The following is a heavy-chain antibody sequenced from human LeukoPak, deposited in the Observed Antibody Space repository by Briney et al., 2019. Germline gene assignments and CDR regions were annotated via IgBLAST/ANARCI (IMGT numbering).Heavy chain of an antibody. CDR3: ARTDSSGPLITTRY. J-gene: IGHJ4*02. CDR1: NYSISSGYY. CDR2: IDHSGST. D-gene: IGHD3-22*01. V-gene: IGHV4-38-2*02. Sequence: PSETLSLTYTVSNYSISSGYYWGWIRQPPGKGLEWIGSIDHSGSTYYNPSLKSRVTISVDTSKNQFSLKLSSVTAADTAVYYCARTDSSGPLITTRYWGQGTLVTVSS.